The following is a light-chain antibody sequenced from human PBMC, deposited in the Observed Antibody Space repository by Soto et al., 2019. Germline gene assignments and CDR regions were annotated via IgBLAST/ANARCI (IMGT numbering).Light chain of an antibody. CDR2: GAS. V-gene: IGKV3-15*01. CDR3: QQYNNWWT. Sequence: ILMTQSPATLSVSPGERVTLSCRASQSLKSNLAWYQQRPGQAPRLLIYGASTRATGIPARFSGSGSGTEFTLTINSLQSEDFAVYYCQQYNNWWTFGQGTKVEIK. J-gene: IGKJ1*01. CDR1: QSLKSN.